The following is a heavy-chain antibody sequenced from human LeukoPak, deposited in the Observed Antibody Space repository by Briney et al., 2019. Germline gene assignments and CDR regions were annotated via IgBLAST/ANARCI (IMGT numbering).Heavy chain of an antibody. CDR1: GFTFSSYA. V-gene: IGHV3-74*01. CDR3: ARGPPWYFDL. D-gene: IGHD6-25*01. J-gene: IGHJ2*01. CDR2: INGDGSST. Sequence: GRSLRLSCAASGFTFSSYAMHWVRQAPGKGLVWVSRINGDGSSTAYADSVKGRFTISRDNAKNTLYLQMNSLTAEDTAVYYCARGPPWYFDLWGRGTLVTVSS.